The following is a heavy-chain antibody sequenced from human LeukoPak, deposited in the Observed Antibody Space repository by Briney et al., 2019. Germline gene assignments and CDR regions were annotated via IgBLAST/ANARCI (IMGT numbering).Heavy chain of an antibody. CDR1: GFTFSSYE. Sequence: GGSLRLSCAASGFTFSSYEMNWVRQAPGKGLEWVSGISWNSGSIGYADSVKGRFTISRDNAKNSLYLQMNSLRAEDTALYYCAKTTYSGSYGGYYFDYWGQGTLVTVSS. J-gene: IGHJ4*02. V-gene: IGHV3-9*01. CDR2: ISWNSGSI. D-gene: IGHD1-26*01. CDR3: AKTTYSGSYGGYYFDY.